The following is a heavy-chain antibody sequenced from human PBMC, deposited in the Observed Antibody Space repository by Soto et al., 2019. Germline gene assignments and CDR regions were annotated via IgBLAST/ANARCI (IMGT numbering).Heavy chain of an antibody. V-gene: IGHV1-58*01. J-gene: IGHJ6*02. D-gene: IGHD6-13*01. Sequence: QMQLVQSGPEVKKPGTSVKVSCKASGFTFTSSAVQWVRQARGQRLEWIGWIVVGSGNTNYAQKFQERVTITRDMSTSTAYMELSSLRSEDTAVYYCAAAAGDYYYYGMDVWGQGTTVTVSS. CDR3: AAAAGDYYYYGMDV. CDR2: IVVGSGNT. CDR1: GFTFTSSA.